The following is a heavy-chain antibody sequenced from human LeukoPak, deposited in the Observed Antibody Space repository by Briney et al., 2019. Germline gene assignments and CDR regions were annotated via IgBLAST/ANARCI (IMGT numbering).Heavy chain of an antibody. J-gene: IGHJ3*02. Sequence: PSQTLSLTCTVSGGSISDAAYYWSWIRQPPGTGLEWIGYIYYSGSTNYNPSLKSRVTISVDTSKNQFSLKLSSVTAADTAVYYCARASPGGPDAFDIWGQGTMVTVSS. CDR3: ARASPGGPDAFDI. CDR2: IYYSGST. CDR1: GGSISDAAYY. V-gene: IGHV4-61*08. D-gene: IGHD2-2*01.